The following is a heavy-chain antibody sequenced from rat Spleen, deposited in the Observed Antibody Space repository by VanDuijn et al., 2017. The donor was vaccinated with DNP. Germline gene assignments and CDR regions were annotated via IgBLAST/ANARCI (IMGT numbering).Heavy chain of an antibody. CDR1: GYSITSNY. J-gene: IGHJ3*01. D-gene: IGHD1-2*01. CDR2: ISYSGIT. CDR3: ARSDYYGSYRPFAY. Sequence: EVQLQESGPGLVKPSQSLSLTCSVTGYSITSNYWGWIRKFPGNKMEWIGHISYSGITGFNPSLKSRISITRDTSKNQFFLQLNSVTTEDTAIYYCARSDYYGSYRPFAYWGQGTLVTVSS. V-gene: IGHV3-1*01.